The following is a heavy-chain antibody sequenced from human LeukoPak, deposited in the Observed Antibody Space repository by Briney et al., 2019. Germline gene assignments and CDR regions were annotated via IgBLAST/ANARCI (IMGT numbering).Heavy chain of an antibody. CDR1: GGSISSGGYN. D-gene: IGHD2-15*01. V-gene: IGHV4-31*03. Sequence: SETLSLTCTVSGGSISSGGYNWSWIRQHPGKGLEWIGYIYYSGSTYYNPSLKSRVTISVDTSKNQFSLKLSSVTAADTAVYYCARDVNYSHPASWGQGTMVTVSS. CDR3: ARDVNYSHPAS. J-gene: IGHJ3*01. CDR2: IYYSGST.